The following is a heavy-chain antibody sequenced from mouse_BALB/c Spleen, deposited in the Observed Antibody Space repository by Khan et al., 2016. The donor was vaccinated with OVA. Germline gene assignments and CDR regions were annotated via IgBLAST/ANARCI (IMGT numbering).Heavy chain of an antibody. V-gene: IGHV1-54*01. Sequence: QVQLKESGAELVRPGTSVKVSCKASGYAFTNYLIEWVKQRPGQGLEWIGVINPGSGGTNYTEKFKGKATLTADKSSSTAYMQFNSLTSDDSAVYFCARSGNPSWFAYWGQGTLVTVSA. J-gene: IGHJ3*01. CDR1: GYAFTNYL. CDR3: ARSGNPSWFAY. D-gene: IGHD2-1*01. CDR2: INPGSGGT.